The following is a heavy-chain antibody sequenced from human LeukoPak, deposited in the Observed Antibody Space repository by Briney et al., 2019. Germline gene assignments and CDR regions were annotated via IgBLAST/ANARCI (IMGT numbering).Heavy chain of an antibody. J-gene: IGHJ4*02. CDR3: AKARYYYDSSGFLTYYFDY. D-gene: IGHD3-22*01. Sequence: GGSLRLSCAASGFTFSSYAMSWVRQAPGKGLEWVSAISGSGGSTYYADSVKGRFTISRDNSKNTLYLQMNSLRAEDTAVYYCAKARYYYDSSGFLTYYFDYWGQGTLVTVSS. CDR1: GFTFSSYA. V-gene: IGHV3-23*01. CDR2: ISGSGGST.